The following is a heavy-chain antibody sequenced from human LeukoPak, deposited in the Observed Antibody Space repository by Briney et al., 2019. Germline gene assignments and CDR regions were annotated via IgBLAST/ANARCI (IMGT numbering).Heavy chain of an antibody. CDR3: TKKGGYYGTSGYQDYFDH. CDR1: GFTFNTYT. CDR2: IYSGGST. Sequence: PGGSLRLSCAASGFTFNTYTMNWVRQAPGKGLEWVSVIYSGGSTYYADSVKGRFTISRDNSKSTLYLQMNSLRAEDTAIYYCTKKGGYYGTSGYQDYFDHWGQGTLVTASS. J-gene: IGHJ4*02. D-gene: IGHD3-22*01. V-gene: IGHV3-53*01.